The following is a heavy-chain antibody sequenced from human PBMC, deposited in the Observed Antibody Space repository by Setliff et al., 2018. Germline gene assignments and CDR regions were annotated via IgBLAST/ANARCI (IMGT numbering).Heavy chain of an antibody. CDR3: ARLIAAAGSRAFDI. CDR2: IYHSGSI. D-gene: IGHD6-13*01. Sequence: PSETLSLTCAVSGYSVSSNNWWSWVRQSPVKGMEWIGEIYHSGSINSNPSLKSRVTISVDKSKNQFSLTLTSVTAADTAVYYCARLIAAAGSRAFDIWGQGTMVTVSS. CDR1: GYSVSSNNW. V-gene: IGHV4-4*02. J-gene: IGHJ3*02.